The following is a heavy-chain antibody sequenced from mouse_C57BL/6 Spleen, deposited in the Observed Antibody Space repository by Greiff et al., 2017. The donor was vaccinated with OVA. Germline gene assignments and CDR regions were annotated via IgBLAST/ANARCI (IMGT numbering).Heavy chain of an antibody. CDR1: GYTFTSYW. Sequence: QVQLQQSGPELVKPGASVKLSCKASGYTFTSYWMHWVKQRPGQGLEWIGNINPSNGGTNYNEKFKSKATLTVDKSSSTAYMQLSSLTSEDSAVYYCARIGDYYGSSYGGFYFDYWGQGTTLTVSS. CDR3: ARIGDYYGSSYGGFYFDY. CDR2: INPSNGGT. J-gene: IGHJ2*01. D-gene: IGHD1-1*01. V-gene: IGHV1-53*01.